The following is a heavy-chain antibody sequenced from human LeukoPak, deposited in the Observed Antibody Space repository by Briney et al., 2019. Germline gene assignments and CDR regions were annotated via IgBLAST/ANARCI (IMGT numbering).Heavy chain of an antibody. D-gene: IGHD3-10*01. CDR1: GGSISSGSYY. J-gene: IGHJ4*02. Sequence: PSETLSLTCTVSGGSISSGSYYWSWIRQPAGKGLEWIGRIYTSGSTNYNPSLKSRVTISVDTSKNQFSLKLSSVTAADTAVYYCARVVGELWFGELSYYFDYWGQGTLVTVSS. CDR3: ARVVGELWFGELSYYFDY. V-gene: IGHV4-61*02. CDR2: IYTSGST.